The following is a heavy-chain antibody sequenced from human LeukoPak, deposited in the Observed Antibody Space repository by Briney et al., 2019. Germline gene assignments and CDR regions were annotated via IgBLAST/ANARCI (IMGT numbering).Heavy chain of an antibody. CDR1: GYTFTTYG. CDR2: INTNTGNP. CDR3: AREGFYDDKSFIDY. V-gene: IGHV7-4-1*02. J-gene: IGHJ4*02. D-gene: IGHD5/OR15-5a*01. Sequence: ASVKVSCKASGYTFTTYGMNWVRQAPGQGLEWMGWINTNTGNPTYAQGFTGRFVFSLDTSVSTAYLQISSLKAADTAVYYCAREGFYDDKSFIDYWGQGTLVTVSS.